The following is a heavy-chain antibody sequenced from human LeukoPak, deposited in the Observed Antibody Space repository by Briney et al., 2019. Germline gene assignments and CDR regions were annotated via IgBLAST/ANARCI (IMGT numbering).Heavy chain of an antibody. CDR2: INPNSGGT. CDR1: GYTFSDYY. CDR3: ASGSSYDSSGRGFDY. J-gene: IGHJ4*02. D-gene: IGHD3-22*01. V-gene: IGHV1-2*02. Sequence: GASVKVSCKASGYTFSDYYMHWVRQAPGQGLEWMRWINPNSGGTNYAQKFQGRVTMTRDTSISTAYMELSSLRFDDTAVYYCASGSSYDSSGRGFDYWGQGTLVTVSS.